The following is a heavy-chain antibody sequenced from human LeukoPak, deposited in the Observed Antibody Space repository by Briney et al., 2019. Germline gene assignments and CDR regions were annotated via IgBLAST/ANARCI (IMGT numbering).Heavy chain of an antibody. V-gene: IGHV3-23*01. CDR1: GFLVSSCG. J-gene: IGHJ4*02. CDR2: ISRMGFTT. CDR3: AKEEVPNDY. D-gene: IGHD2-2*01. Sequence: GGSLRLSCAASGFLVSSCGMHWVRQAPGKGLEWVSGISRMGFTTYYADSVKGRFTISRDTSKNTLYLQMNTLRPDDTAVYYCAKEEVPNDYWGQGTLVTVSS.